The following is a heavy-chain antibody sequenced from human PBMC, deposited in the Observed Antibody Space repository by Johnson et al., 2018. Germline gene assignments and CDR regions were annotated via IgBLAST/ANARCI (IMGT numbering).Heavy chain of an antibody. V-gene: IGHV3-33*08. D-gene: IGHD1-26*01. Sequence: QVQLVQSGGGVVQPGRSLRLSCAASGFTFSNYGMHWVRQAPGKGLEWVAVIWYDGSNKYYADSVKGRFTISRDNSKNTLYLQMNSLRAEDTAVYYCVGELNAFDIWGQGTMVSVAS. CDR1: GFTFSNYG. CDR3: VGELNAFDI. J-gene: IGHJ3*02. CDR2: IWYDGSNK.